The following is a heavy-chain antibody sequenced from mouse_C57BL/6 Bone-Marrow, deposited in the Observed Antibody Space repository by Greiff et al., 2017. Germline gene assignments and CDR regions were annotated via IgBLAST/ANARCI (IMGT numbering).Heavy chain of an antibody. V-gene: IGHV1-82*01. CDR3: ARSGDSSGPFAY. CDR1: GYAFSSSW. D-gene: IGHD3-2*02. CDR2: IYPGDGDT. J-gene: IGHJ3*01. Sequence: VQLQQSGPELVKPGASVKISCKASGYAFSSSWMNWVKQRPGKGLEWIGRIYPGDGDTNYNGKFKGKATLTADKSSSTAYMQLSSLTSEDSAVYFCARSGDSSGPFAYWGQGTLVTVSA.